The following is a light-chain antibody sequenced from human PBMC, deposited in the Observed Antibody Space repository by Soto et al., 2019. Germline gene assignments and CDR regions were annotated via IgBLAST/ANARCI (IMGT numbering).Light chain of an antibody. J-gene: IGKJ1*01. V-gene: IGKV1-9*01. Sequence: DIQLTQSPSSLSASVGDRVTITCRASQGISSNLAWYQQKPGRAPKLLIFGASTLQSGVPSRFSGSGSGTDFTLTISSLQPEDFATYFCQKLNAHPPWTFGQGTKVDI. CDR2: GAS. CDR3: QKLNAHPPWT. CDR1: QGISSN.